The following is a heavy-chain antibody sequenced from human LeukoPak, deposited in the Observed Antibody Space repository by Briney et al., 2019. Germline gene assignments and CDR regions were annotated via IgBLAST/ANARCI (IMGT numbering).Heavy chain of an antibody. Sequence: ASLEVSCKASGYNFIDHYIYWLRQAPGQGLEWMGRINPNSGATNYAQKFQGRVTMTGDTSMNTAHMELSRLTSDDTAMYFCARSVWYSGSYGFDYWGQGTLVRVAS. CDR2: INPNSGAT. CDR3: ARSVWYSGSYGFDY. V-gene: IGHV1-2*06. CDR1: GYNFIDHY. D-gene: IGHD1-26*01. J-gene: IGHJ4*02.